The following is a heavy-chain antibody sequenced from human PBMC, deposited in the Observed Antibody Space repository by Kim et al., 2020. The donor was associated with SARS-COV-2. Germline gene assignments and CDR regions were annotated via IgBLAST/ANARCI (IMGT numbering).Heavy chain of an antibody. Sequence: QNLQGRVTMTTDTSTSTAYMELRSLRSDDTAVYYCAGANYYGSGVDAFDIWGQGTMVTVSS. J-gene: IGHJ3*02. D-gene: IGHD3-10*01. V-gene: IGHV1-18*01. CDR3: AGANYYGSGVDAFDI.